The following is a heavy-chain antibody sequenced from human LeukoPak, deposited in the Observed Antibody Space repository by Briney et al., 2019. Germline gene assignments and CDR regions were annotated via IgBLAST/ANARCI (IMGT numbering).Heavy chain of an antibody. V-gene: IGHV4-61*02. J-gene: IGHJ3*02. CDR1: GGSISSGSYY. CDR2: IYTSGST. CDR3: ARSRITIFGVRSWALFDI. D-gene: IGHD3-3*01. Sequence: PSETLSLTCTVSGGSISSGSYYWSWIRQPAGKGLEWIGRIYTSGSTNYNPSLKSRVTISVDTSKNQFSLKLSSVTAADTAVYYCARSRITIFGVRSWALFDIWGQGTMVTVSS.